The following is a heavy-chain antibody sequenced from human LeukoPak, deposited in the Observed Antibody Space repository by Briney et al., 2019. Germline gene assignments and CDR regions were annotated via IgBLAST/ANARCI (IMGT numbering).Heavy chain of an antibody. J-gene: IGHJ6*03. Sequence: SETLSLTCTVSGGSISSGSYYWSWIRQPAGKGLEWIGRIYISGSTNYNPSLKSRVSISVDTSKNQFSLKLTSATAADTAVYYCARDNSSASYTYYYYYMDVWGKGTTVTVSS. CDR3: ARDNSSASYTYYYYYMDV. V-gene: IGHV4-61*02. D-gene: IGHD1-26*01. CDR2: IYISGST. CDR1: GGSISSGSYY.